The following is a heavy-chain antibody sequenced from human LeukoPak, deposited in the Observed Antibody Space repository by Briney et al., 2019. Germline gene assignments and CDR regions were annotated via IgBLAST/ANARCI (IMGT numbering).Heavy chain of an antibody. CDR3: VRGDRYFFDF. Sequence: GGSLRLSCAASGFTFSSYEMNWVRQAPGRGLEWVSYIGNTGRTIYYTDSVEGRFTISRDNAKNSLYLQMNSLRAEDTAIYYCVRGDRYFFDFWGQGTLVTVSS. V-gene: IGHV3-48*03. CDR2: IGNTGRTI. J-gene: IGHJ4*02. CDR1: GFTFSSYE.